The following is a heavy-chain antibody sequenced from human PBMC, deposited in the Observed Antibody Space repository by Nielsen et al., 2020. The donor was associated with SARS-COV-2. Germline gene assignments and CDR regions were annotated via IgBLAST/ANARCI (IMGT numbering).Heavy chain of an antibody. V-gene: IGHV4-59*08. CDR1: GGSIRKTY. CDR2: SDHSWRI. CDR3: ARLPAGTVSFDI. J-gene: IGHJ3*02. D-gene: IGHD2-2*01. Sequence: SQTLSLTCAVSGGSIRKTYWGWIRQPPGKRLEWIAYSDHSWRINYNPSLKSRATISADTSKDQISLKLTSVTAADTAVYYCARLPAGTVSFDIWGQGTMVTVS.